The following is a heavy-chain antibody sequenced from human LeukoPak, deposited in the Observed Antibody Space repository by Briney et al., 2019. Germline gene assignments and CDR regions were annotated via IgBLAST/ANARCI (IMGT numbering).Heavy chain of an antibody. CDR2: IIPIFGTA. CDR1: GGTFSSYA. V-gene: IGHV1-69*05. Sequence: ASVKVSCKASGGTFSSYAISWVRQAPGQGLEWMGGIIPIFGTANYAQKFQGRVTITTDESTSTAYMELSSLRSEDTAVYYCARGVGGPGAFDIWGQGTMVTVSS. CDR3: ARGVGGPGAFDI. J-gene: IGHJ3*02. D-gene: IGHD2-15*01.